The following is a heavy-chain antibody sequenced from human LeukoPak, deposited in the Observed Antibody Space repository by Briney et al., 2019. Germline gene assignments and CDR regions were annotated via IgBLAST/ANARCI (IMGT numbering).Heavy chain of an antibody. V-gene: IGHV3-21*05. J-gene: IGHJ4*02. CDR3: ARLGWATAPLDY. Sequence: PGGSLRLSCAASGFAFSSYEMNWVRQAPGKGLEWVSYISSSSSYTNYADSVKGRFTISRDNAKNSLYLQMNSLRAEDTAVYYCARLGWATAPLDYWGQGTLVTVSS. CDR1: GFAFSSYE. D-gene: IGHD5-12*01. CDR2: ISSSSSYT.